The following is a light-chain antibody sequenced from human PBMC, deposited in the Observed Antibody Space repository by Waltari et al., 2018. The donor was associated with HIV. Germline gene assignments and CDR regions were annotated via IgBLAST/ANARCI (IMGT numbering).Light chain of an antibody. V-gene: IGLV1-47*01. Sequence: QSVLTQPPSTSGTPGQRVTISCFGSSSNIGSNYVYWYQQLPGTAPKILIYRNNQRPSGVADRCSGSKSGTSASLAISGLRSEDEGDYSCAAWDDTRGGLWVFGGGTKVTVL. CDR2: RNN. CDR3: AAWDDTRGGLWV. J-gene: IGLJ3*02. CDR1: SSNIGSNY.